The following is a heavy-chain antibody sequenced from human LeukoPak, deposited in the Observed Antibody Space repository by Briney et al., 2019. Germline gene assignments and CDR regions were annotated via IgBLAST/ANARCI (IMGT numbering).Heavy chain of an antibody. Sequence: ASVKVSCKASGYTFTGCYMHWVRQAPGQGLEWMGWINPNSGGTNCAQKFQDRVTMTRDTSISTAYTELSRLRSDDTAVYYCARNIRDGYNTGWFDPWGQGTLVTVSS. D-gene: IGHD5-24*01. CDR2: INPNSGGT. CDR3: ARNIRDGYNTGWFDP. CDR1: GYTFTGCY. J-gene: IGHJ5*02. V-gene: IGHV1-2*02.